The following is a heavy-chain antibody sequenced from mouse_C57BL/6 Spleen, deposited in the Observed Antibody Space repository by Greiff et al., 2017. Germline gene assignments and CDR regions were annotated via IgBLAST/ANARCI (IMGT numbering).Heavy chain of an antibody. CDR3: AREGDSSGYVGY. CDR2: IYPRSGNT. CDR1: GYTFTSYG. D-gene: IGHD3-2*02. Sequence: VMLVESGAELARPGASVKLSCKASGYTFTSYGISWVKQRTGQGLEWIGEIYPRSGNTYYNEKFKGKATLTADKSSSTAYMELRSLTSEDSAVYFCAREGDSSGYVGYWGQGTTLTVSS. V-gene: IGHV1-81*01. J-gene: IGHJ2*01.